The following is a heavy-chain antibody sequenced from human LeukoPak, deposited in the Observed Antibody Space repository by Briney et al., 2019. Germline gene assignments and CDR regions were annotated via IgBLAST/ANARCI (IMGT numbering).Heavy chain of an antibody. Sequence: PGGSLRLSCAASGFTFSSYAMSWVRQAPGKGLEWVSAISGSGGSTYYADSVKGRFTISRDNSKNTLYLQMNSLRAEDTAVYYCAQSRGYYDSSGYYDYWGQGTLVTVSS. CDR1: GFTFSSYA. CDR2: ISGSGGST. D-gene: IGHD3-22*01. CDR3: AQSRGYYDSSGYYDY. V-gene: IGHV3-23*01. J-gene: IGHJ4*02.